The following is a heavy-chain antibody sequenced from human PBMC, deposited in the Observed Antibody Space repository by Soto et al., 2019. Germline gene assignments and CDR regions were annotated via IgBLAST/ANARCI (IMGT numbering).Heavy chain of an antibody. CDR2: IYYSGST. D-gene: IGHD1-1*01. J-gene: IGHJ3*02. CDR3: ASWAMERLAFDI. V-gene: IGHV4-31*03. CDR1: GSSISSGGYY. Sequence: QVQLQESGPGLVKPSQTLSLTCTVSGSSISSGGYYWSWIRQHPGKGLEWIGYIYYSGSTYYNPSLKSRVTISVDTSKNQFSLKLSPVTAADTVVYYCASWAMERLAFDIWGQGTMVTVSS.